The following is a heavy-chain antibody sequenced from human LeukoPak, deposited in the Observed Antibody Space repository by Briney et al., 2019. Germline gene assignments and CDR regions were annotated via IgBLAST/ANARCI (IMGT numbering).Heavy chain of an antibody. D-gene: IGHD6-13*01. CDR1: GFSFSDYY. CDR3: ARVQGIAAAGPFDY. V-gene: IGHV3-11*04. Sequence: GGSLRLSCAASGFSFSDYYMSWIRQAPGKGLEWLSHISSSNSIVYYADSVKGRFTISRDNSKNTLYLQMNSLRAEDTAVYYCARVQGIAAAGPFDYWGQGTLVTVSS. CDR2: ISSSNSIV. J-gene: IGHJ4*02.